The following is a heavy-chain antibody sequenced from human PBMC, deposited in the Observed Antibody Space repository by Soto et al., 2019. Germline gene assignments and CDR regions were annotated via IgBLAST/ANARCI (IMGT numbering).Heavy chain of an antibody. CDR3: TTDRDDSVHPERDSFDYVFYNDSYTAYFY. V-gene: IGHV3-15*01. Sequence: PGGSLRLSCAASGFTFSNAWMSWVRQAPGKGLEWVGRIKSKIDGGATDYAAPVKGRFIISREDSKTTLYLQMNNLKTEDTAVYYCTTDRDDSVHPERDSFDYVFYNDSYTAYFY. CDR2: IKSKIDGGAT. J-gene: IGHJ4*01. CDR1: GFTFSNAW. D-gene: IGHD3-16*01.